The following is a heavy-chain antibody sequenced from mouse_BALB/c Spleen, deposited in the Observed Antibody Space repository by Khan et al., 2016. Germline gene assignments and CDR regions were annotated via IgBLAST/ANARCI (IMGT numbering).Heavy chain of an antibody. V-gene: IGHV6-6*02. Sequence: EVKLEESGGGLVQPGGSLKLSCVASGFTFSNYWMNWVRQSPEKGLEWVAEIRFKSNNYTTHYAESVKGRFTISRADSQSSVYLQMNNLRAEDTGIYYCTSDGYFDYWGQGTTLTVSS. CDR3: TSDGYFDY. CDR2: IRFKSNNYTT. D-gene: IGHD2-3*01. CDR1: GFTFSNYW. J-gene: IGHJ2*01.